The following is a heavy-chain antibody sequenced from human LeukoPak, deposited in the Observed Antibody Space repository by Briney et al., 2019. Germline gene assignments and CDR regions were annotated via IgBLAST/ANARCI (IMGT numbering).Heavy chain of an antibody. Sequence: PSQTLSLTCTVSGGSISSGSYYWSWIRQPAGKGLEWIGRIYTSGSTNYNPSLKSRVTISVDTSKNQFSLKLSSVTAADTAVYYCAIVDRGYSYGHDPTDYWGQGTLVTVSS. CDR1: GGSISSGSYY. CDR3: AIVDRGYSYGHDPTDY. J-gene: IGHJ4*02. CDR2: IYTSGST. D-gene: IGHD5-18*01. V-gene: IGHV4-61*02.